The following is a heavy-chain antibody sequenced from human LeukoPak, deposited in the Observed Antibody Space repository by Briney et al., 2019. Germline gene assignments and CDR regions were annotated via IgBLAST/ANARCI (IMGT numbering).Heavy chain of an antibody. CDR1: GFDFSGFY. CDR3: IRQECSGGSCSYVDY. CDR2: IRSKPSSYTT. V-gene: IGHV3-73*01. Sequence: QTGGSLRLSCAASGFDFSGFYMHWVRQASGRGLEWVGLIRSKPSSYTTVYAASVKGRFTISRDDSKNTAYLQMNSLKAEDTAVYYCIRQECSGGSCSYVDYWGQGTLVTVSS. J-gene: IGHJ4*02. D-gene: IGHD2-15*01.